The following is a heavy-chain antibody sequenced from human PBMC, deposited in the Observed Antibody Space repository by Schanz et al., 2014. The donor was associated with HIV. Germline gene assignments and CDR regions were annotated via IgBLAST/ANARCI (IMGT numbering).Heavy chain of an antibody. CDR1: GYPLIELS. D-gene: IGHD3-16*02. Sequence: QVQLVQSGTEMRKPGASVKVSCKVSGYPLIELSIHWVRQAPGQGLEWMGWISAYNGNTNYAQKLQGRVTMTTDTSTSTAYMELRSLRSDDTAVYYCARDKDYTWATYRFPDSWGQGTVVTVSS. J-gene: IGHJ4*02. CDR3: ARDKDYTWATYRFPDS. V-gene: IGHV1-18*01. CDR2: ISAYNGNT.